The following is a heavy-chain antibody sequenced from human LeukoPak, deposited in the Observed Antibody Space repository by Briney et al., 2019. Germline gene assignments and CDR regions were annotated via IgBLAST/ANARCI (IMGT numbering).Heavy chain of an antibody. D-gene: IGHD6-6*01. CDR3: AKVNPRLVQALDV. CDR1: GDSLSSYY. CDR2: IYFSGGT. Sequence: SETLSLTCTVSGDSLSSYYWGWIRQPPGKGLEWIGSIYFSGGTYYNPSLKSRVTISVDTSKNQFSLKLRSVTAEDTAFYYCAKVNPRLVQALDVWGQGTLVSVSS. J-gene: IGHJ4*02. V-gene: IGHV4-39*01.